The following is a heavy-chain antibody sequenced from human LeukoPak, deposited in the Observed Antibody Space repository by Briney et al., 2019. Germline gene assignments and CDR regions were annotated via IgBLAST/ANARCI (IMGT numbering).Heavy chain of an antibody. CDR2: IKSKTDGGTT. Sequence: GGSLRLSCAASGFTFSNAWMSWVRQAPGKGLEWVGRIKSKTDGGTTDYAAPVKGRFTISRDNSKNTLYLQMNSLRAEDTAVYYCAKDQGVVPAAIGGDGELDYWGQGTLVTVSS. CDR3: AKDQGVVPAAIGGDGELDY. D-gene: IGHD2-2*02. V-gene: IGHV3-15*01. J-gene: IGHJ4*02. CDR1: GFTFSNAW.